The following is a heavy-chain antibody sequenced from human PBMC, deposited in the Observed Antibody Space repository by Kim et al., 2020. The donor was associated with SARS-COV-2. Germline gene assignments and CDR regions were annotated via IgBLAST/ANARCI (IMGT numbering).Heavy chain of an antibody. Sequence: KYYVDSGKGGFTTSRDNAKNSLYLQMNSLRAEDTAVYYCTRPTRGGSFDYWGQGALVTVSS. J-gene: IGHJ4*02. CDR3: TRPTRGGSFDY. CDR2: K. V-gene: IGHV3-7*01. D-gene: IGHD1-26*01.